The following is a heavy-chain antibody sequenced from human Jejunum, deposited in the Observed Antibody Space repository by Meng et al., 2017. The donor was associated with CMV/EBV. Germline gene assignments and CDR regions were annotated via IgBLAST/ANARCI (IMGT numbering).Heavy chain of an antibody. V-gene: IGHV3-21*01. Sequence: YTSYTMSWVRQVPGKGLEWVSSISTHSTYISYADSVKGRFTISRDNAKNSLYLQVDSLRAEDTAVYYCASGFCGSTTCYREFDYWGQGTLVTVSS. D-gene: IGHD2-2*01. J-gene: IGHJ4*02. CDR1: YTSYT. CDR3: ASGFCGSTTCYREFDY. CDR2: ISTHSTYI.